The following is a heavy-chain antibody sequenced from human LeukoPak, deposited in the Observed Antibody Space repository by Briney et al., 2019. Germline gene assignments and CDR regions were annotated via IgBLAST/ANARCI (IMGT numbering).Heavy chain of an antibody. CDR3: AREGGRSSTSFDY. V-gene: IGHV3-48*03. D-gene: IGHD3-16*01. CDR2: ISSSGSTI. J-gene: IGHJ4*02. Sequence: GGSLRLSCAASGLTFSSYEMNWVRQAPGKGLEWVSYISSSGSTIYYADSVKGRFTISRDNAKNSLYLQMNSLRAEDTAVYYCAREGGRSSTSFDYWGQGTLVTVSS. CDR1: GLTFSSYE.